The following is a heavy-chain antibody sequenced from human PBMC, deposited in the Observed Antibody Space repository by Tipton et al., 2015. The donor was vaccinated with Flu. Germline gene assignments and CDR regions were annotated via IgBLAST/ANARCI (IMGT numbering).Heavy chain of an antibody. Sequence: QVQLVQSGAEVKKPGASVKVSCKASGYTFSSYIINWVRQAPGQGLEWMGWISAYNGDTNYARKFQGRFTMTTDTSTSTAYMELRSLRSDDTAVYYCARWEFPQGIVVVPPSNHFYAVDVWGQGTTVTVSS. CDR2: ISAYNGDT. V-gene: IGHV1-18*01. CDR3: ARWEFPQGIVVVPPSNHFYAVDV. D-gene: IGHD2-21*01. J-gene: IGHJ6*02. CDR1: GYTFSSYI.